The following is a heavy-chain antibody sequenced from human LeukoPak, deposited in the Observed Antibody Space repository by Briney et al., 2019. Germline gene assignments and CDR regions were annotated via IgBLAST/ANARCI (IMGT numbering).Heavy chain of an antibody. CDR3: ARGKEGYCSGGSCYPRVYYYYYYMDV. CDR2: INPNSGGT. CDR1: GYTFTGYY. V-gene: IGHV1-2*02. Sequence: ASVKVSCKAAGYTFTGYYMHWVRPAPGQGLEWMGWINPNSGGTNYAQKFQGRVTMTRDTSISTAYMELSRLRSDDTAVYYCARGKEGYCSGGSCYPRVYYYYYYMDVWGKGTTVTISS. J-gene: IGHJ6*03. D-gene: IGHD2-15*01.